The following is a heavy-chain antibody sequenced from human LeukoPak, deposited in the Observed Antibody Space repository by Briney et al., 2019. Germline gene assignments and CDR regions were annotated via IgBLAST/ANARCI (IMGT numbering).Heavy chain of an antibody. Sequence: PSETLSLTCTVSGGSISSGSYYWSWIRQPPGKGLEWIGEINHSGSTNYNPSLKSRVTISVDTSKNQFSLKLSSVTAADTAVYYCARDYGKTLGWELLHNYYYYYMDVWGKGTTVTISS. D-gene: IGHD1-26*01. J-gene: IGHJ6*03. CDR3: ARDYGKTLGWELLHNYYYYYMDV. CDR1: GGSISSGSYY. V-gene: IGHV4-39*07. CDR2: INHSGST.